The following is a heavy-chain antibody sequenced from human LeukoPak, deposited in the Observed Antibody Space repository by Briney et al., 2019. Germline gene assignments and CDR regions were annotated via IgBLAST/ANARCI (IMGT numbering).Heavy chain of an antibody. D-gene: IGHD4-23*01. J-gene: IGHJ4*02. CDR1: GGSFSGYY. V-gene: IGHV4-34*01. CDR3: ARDLDYGGYQTVDY. Sequence: SETLSLTCAVYGGSFSGYYWSWIRQPPGKGLEWIGEINHSGSTNYNPSLKSRVTISVDKSKNQFSLKLSSVTAADTAVYYCARDLDYGGYQTVDYWGQGTLVTVSS. CDR2: INHSGST.